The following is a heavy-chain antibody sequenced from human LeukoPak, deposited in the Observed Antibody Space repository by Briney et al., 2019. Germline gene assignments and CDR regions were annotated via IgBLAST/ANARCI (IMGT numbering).Heavy chain of an antibody. V-gene: IGHV3-30*02. Sequence: GGSLRLSCAASGFTFSSYGMHWVRQAPGKGLEWVAFIRYGGSNKYYADSVKGRFTISRDNSKNTLYLQMNSLRAEDTAVYYCATNIVGATKLDAFDIWGQGTMVTVSS. CDR2: IRYGGSNK. CDR1: GFTFSSYG. J-gene: IGHJ3*02. D-gene: IGHD1-26*01. CDR3: ATNIVGATKLDAFDI.